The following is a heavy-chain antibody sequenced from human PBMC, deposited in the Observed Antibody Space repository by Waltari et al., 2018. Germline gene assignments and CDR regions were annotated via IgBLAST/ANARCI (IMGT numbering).Heavy chain of an antibody. CDR3: ARSDTGGTYYYAMDV. D-gene: IGHD1-1*01. J-gene: IGHJ6*02. Sequence: EERLVESGGDLVQPGGSLRLSCSASGFTFTSYWMIWIRQAPGRGREWVADIKHDSSEKHYVDSVKGRFTISKDNAKRSLYLQMNSLRVEDTAVYYCARSDTGGTYYYAMDVWGQGTTVTVS. CDR1: GFTFTSYW. V-gene: IGHV3-7*01. CDR2: IKHDSSEK.